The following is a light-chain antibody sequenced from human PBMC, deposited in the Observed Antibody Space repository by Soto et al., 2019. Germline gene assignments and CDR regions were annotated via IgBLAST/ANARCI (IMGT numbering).Light chain of an antibody. CDR1: SSDVAAYNY. J-gene: IGLJ1*01. Sequence: LTETAAVSGSPGQSITISCTGPSSDVAAYNYVSWYQQHPGKAPKLMMSDVSNRASGISNRFSASKSGNTASLTISGLQTEDEADYYCISYTTISTYVFGTGTKVTVL. V-gene: IGLV2-14*03. CDR2: DVS. CDR3: ISYTTISTYV.